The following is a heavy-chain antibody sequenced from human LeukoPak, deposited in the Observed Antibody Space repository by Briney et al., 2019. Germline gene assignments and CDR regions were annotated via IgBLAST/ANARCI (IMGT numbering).Heavy chain of an antibody. CDR1: GFTFSAYW. D-gene: IGHD3-22*01. V-gene: IGHV3-74*01. CDR2: INNDGTAT. J-gene: IGHJ4*02. CDR3: ARHVVAVGFDY. Sequence: GGSLRLSCATSGFTFSAYWMHWVRQVPGKGLVWVARINNDGTATFFADSVKGRFTISRDNAKNSLYLQMNSLRAEDTAVYYCARHVVAVGFDYWGQGTLVTVSS.